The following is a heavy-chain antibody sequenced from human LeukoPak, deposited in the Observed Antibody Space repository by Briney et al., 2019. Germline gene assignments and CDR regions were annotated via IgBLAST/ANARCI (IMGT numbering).Heavy chain of an antibody. CDR3: ARDSSYDILTGYPEKKPIDY. CDR2: IKEDGREK. J-gene: IGHJ4*02. Sequence: GGSLRLSCAAAGFTLSSYWISWVRQAPRKGRGWVANIKEDGREKYYVDSVKGRFTISRDRAKNSVYRQMNSLRAEDTALYYCARDSSYDILTGYPEKKPIDYWGQGTLVTVSS. CDR1: GFTLSSYW. D-gene: IGHD3-9*01. V-gene: IGHV3-7*03.